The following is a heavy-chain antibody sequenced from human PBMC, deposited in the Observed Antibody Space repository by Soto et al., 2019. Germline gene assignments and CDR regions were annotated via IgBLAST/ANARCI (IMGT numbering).Heavy chain of an antibody. Sequence: PSETLSLTCTVSGGSISSYYWSWIRQPPGKGLEWIGYIYYSGSTNYNPSLKSRVTISVDTSKNQFSLKLSSVTAADTAVYYCARDNVPWYYGMDVWGQGTTVTVS. J-gene: IGHJ6*02. CDR1: GGSISSYY. CDR2: IYYSGST. D-gene: IGHD2-8*01. CDR3: ARDNVPWYYGMDV. V-gene: IGHV4-59*01.